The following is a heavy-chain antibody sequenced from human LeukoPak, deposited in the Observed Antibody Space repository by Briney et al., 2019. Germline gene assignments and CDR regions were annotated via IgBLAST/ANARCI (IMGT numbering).Heavy chain of an antibody. CDR2: INPSGGST. CDR1: GYTFTSYY. CDR3: ARAVVRGVISYYGMDV. J-gene: IGHJ6*02. D-gene: IGHD3-10*01. V-gene: IGHV1-46*01. Sequence: ASVTVSCKASGYTFTSYYMHWVRQAPGQGLEWMGIINPSGGSTSYAQKFQGRVTMTRDTSTSTVYMELSSLRSEDTAVYYCARAVVRGVISYYGMDVWGQGTTVTVSS.